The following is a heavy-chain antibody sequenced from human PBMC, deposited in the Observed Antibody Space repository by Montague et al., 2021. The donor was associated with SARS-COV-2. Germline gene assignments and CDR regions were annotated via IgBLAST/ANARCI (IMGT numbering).Heavy chain of an antibody. J-gene: IGHJ5*02. Sequence: SLRLSCAASGFTVSTYTMNWVRQGPGKGLEWVSGITRNGDSTDFDASVKGRSTISGDNAKNSLYLQMNSLRAEDTALYYWVRGFRNGPFGARGQGTLSASPQ. D-gene: IGHD1-14*01. CDR2: ITRNGDST. CDR1: GFTVSTYT. V-gene: IGHV3-20*04. CDR3: VRGFRNGPFGA.